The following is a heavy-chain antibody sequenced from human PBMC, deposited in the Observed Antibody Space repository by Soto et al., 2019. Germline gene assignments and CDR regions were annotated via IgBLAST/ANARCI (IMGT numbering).Heavy chain of an antibody. CDR1: GFTFDDFA. D-gene: IGHD3-22*01. Sequence: PGGSLRLSCAASGFTFDDFAMHWVRQVPGKGLEWVAGISRNSDTIGYAGSVQGRFSISRDNAKNSLYLQMNSLRPEDTAIYFCAKAGAALNYYYTIGVWGQGTTVTVSS. CDR3: AKAGAALNYYYTIGV. CDR2: ISRNSDTI. V-gene: IGHV3-9*01. J-gene: IGHJ6*02.